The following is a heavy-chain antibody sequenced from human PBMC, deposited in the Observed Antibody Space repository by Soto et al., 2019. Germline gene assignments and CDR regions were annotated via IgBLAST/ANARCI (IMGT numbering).Heavy chain of an antibody. D-gene: IGHD5-18*01. J-gene: IGHJ4*02. CDR2: ITSSGSTT. CDR1: GFTFSDYY. CDR3: ARERYSYGPYYFDY. V-gene: IGHV3-11*01. Sequence: GGSLRLSCAASGFTFSDYYMSWIRQAPGKGLEWVSSITSSGSTTYYTDSVKGRFTISRDNAKNSLYLQMNNLRAEDTAVYYCARERYSYGPYYFDYWGQGTLVTVSS.